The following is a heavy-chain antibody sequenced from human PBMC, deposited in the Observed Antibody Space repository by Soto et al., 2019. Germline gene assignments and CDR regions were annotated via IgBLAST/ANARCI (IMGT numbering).Heavy chain of an antibody. CDR3: ARDRGSYGMDV. J-gene: IGHJ6*02. V-gene: IGHV4-31*03. CDR2: VSPIGTP. CDR1: GDSVSGGYY. Sequence: QVQLQESGPGLVKPSQTLSLTCTVSGDSVSGGYYWSWVRQRPRKGLEWIGYVSPIGTPYYSPSLNSRVSISIDTSNNQLSLEVRSVTAADTAVYYCARDRGSYGMDVWGQGTTVTVSS.